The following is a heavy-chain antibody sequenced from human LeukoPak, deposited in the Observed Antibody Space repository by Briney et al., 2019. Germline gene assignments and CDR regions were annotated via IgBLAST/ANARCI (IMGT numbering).Heavy chain of an antibody. CDR2: IYYSGST. V-gene: IGHV4-59*01. CDR1: GGSISSYY. CDR3: ARTERHYDILTPYYYYYYMNV. Sequence: SETLSLTCTVSGGSISSYYWSWIRQPPGKGLEWIGYIYYSGSTNYNPSLKSRVTISVDTSKNQFSLKLSSVTAADTAVYYCARTERHYDILTPYYYYYYMNVWGKGTTVTISS. J-gene: IGHJ6*03. D-gene: IGHD3-9*01.